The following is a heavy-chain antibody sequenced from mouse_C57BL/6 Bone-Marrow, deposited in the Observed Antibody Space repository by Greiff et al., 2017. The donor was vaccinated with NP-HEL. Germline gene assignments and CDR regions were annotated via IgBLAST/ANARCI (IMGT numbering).Heavy chain of an antibody. CDR3: ARDRESWYFDV. CDR2: INYDGSST. V-gene: IGHV5-16*01. Sequence: EVQRVESEGGLVQPGSSMKLSCTASGFTFSDYYMAWVRQVPEKGLEWVANINYDGSSTYYLDSLKSRFIISRDNAKNILYLQMSSLKSEDTATYYCARDRESWYFDVWGTGTTVTVSS. CDR1: GFTFSDYY. J-gene: IGHJ1*03.